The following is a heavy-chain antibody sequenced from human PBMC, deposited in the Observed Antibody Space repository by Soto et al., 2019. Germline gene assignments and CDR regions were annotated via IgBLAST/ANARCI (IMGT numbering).Heavy chain of an antibody. CDR3: ASERSGYSHASDP. D-gene: IGHD4-4*01. Sequence: ASVKVSCKGSGYTFTTYDLSWVRQGHGHGLEWMGWVSPYSGNTKYAQKLQGRVTMTTDTSTNTAYVELRGLRSDDTAVYYRASERSGYSHASDPWGQGTLVTVSS. CDR1: GYTFTTYD. CDR2: VSPYSGNT. V-gene: IGHV1-18*01. J-gene: IGHJ5*02.